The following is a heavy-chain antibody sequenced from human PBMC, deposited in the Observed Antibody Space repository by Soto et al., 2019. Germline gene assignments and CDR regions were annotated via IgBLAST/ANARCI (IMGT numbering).Heavy chain of an antibody. Sequence: GTPVEASCPESRDTLAPFFIHCVRQEHGPGLEWMGVINPGYPAGRSTTYAQKFQGRVTMTTDTSTSTVYMELSRLRSDDTAVYYCAREAIVAGGTTVTDVLVQGTTVT. D-gene: IGHD1-26*01. CDR2: INPGYPAGRST. CDR3: AREAIVAGGTTVTDV. J-gene: IGHJ6*02. CDR1: RDTLAPFF. V-gene: IGHV1-46*01.